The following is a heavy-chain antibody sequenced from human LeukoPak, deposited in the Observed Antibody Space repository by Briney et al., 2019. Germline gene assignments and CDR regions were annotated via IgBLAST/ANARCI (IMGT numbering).Heavy chain of an antibody. CDR3: ARDSSGTVFDI. Sequence: PSETLSLTCTVSGGSISSGGYYWSWIRQHPGKGLEWIGYIYYSGSTYCNPSLKSRVTISVDTSKNQSSLKLSSVTAADTAVYDCARDSSGTVFDIWGQGTMVTVSS. V-gene: IGHV4-31*03. J-gene: IGHJ3*02. D-gene: IGHD3-22*01. CDR2: IYYSGST. CDR1: GGSISSGGYY.